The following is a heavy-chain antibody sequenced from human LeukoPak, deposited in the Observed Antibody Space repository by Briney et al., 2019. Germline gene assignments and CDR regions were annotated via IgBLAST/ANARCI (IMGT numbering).Heavy chain of an antibody. CDR1: GGSISSYY. D-gene: IGHD3-9*01. V-gene: IGHV4-59*08. Sequence: SETLSLTCTVSGGSISSYYWSWIRQPPGKGLEWIGYIYYSGSTNYNPSRKSRVTISVDTSKNQFSLKLSSVTAADTAVYYCARSGQLRYFDWHYFDYWGQGTLVTVSS. J-gene: IGHJ4*02. CDR3: ARSGQLRYFDWHYFDY. CDR2: IYYSGST.